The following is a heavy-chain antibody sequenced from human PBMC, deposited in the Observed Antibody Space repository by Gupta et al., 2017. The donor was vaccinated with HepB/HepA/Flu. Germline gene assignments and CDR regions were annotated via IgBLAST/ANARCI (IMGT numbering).Heavy chain of an antibody. CDR2: IGSDSSP. Sequence: EVHLLESGGDLVQTGGSLRLSCAVAGFSIGGNAMSWVRQAPGKGLEWISSIGSDSSPHYADSVGGRFAVPPENSEDMVFLQMAGLGVEDTAVYYCAKNLHFWSAMDVWGKGTTVTVSS. CDR1: GFSIGGNA. V-gene: IGHV3-23*01. D-gene: IGHD3-3*02. CDR3: AKNLHFWSAMDV. J-gene: IGHJ6*03.